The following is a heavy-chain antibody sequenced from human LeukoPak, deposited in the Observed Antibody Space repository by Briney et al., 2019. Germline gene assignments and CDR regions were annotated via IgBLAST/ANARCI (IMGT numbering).Heavy chain of an antibody. CDR3: AKEGGVYHVPGLSDFFDS. CDR1: GFTFSSDA. D-gene: IGHD6-19*01. V-gene: IGHV3-23*01. Sequence: PGGSLRLSCAAPGFTFSSDAMSWVRQAPGKGLEWVSAISGSGGRTYYADSVKGRFTISRDNSRSTVYVEMYNLRVEDTAIYYCAKEGGVYHVPGLSDFFDSWGQGSLVTVSS. CDR2: ISGSGGRT. J-gene: IGHJ4*02.